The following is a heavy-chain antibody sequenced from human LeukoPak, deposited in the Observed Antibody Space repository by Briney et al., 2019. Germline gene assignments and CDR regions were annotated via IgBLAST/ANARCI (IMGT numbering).Heavy chain of an antibody. CDR1: GFMFSSYG. CDR2: IRDSGNAK. V-gene: IGHV3-30*02. CDR3: ARDISYCSSTSCYPSFDY. Sequence: GGSLRLSCAASGFMFSSYGMHWVRLPPGKGLEWVAFIRDSGNAKYYADSVKGRFTISRDDAKNSLYLQMNSLRAEDTAVYYCARDISYCSSTSCYPSFDYWGQGTLVTVSS. J-gene: IGHJ4*02. D-gene: IGHD2-2*01.